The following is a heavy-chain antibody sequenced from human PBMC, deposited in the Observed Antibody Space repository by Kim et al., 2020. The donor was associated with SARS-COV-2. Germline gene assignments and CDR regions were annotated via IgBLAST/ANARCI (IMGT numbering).Heavy chain of an antibody. CDR1: GFTFSSYW. V-gene: IGHV3-7*01. Sequence: GGSLRRSCAVSGFTFSSYWMSWVRQAPGKGLEWVANIKQDGSEKYYVDSVKGRFTISRDNAKNSLYLQMNSLRAEDTAVYYCARGGGLRGLTLGYWGQGTLVTVSS. D-gene: IGHD3-10*01. CDR3: ARGGGLRGLTLGY. J-gene: IGHJ4*02. CDR2: IKQDGSEK.